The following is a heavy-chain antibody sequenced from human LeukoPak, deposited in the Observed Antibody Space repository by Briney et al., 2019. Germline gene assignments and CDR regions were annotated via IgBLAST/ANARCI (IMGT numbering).Heavy chain of an antibody. J-gene: IGHJ6*04. Sequence: GGSLRLSCAASGFTFSNYSMNWVRQAPGTGLEWVSYISGSSRTIYYADSVKGRFTISRDNAKNSLYLQMNSLRAEDTAVYYCAELGITMIGGVWGKGTTVTISS. V-gene: IGHV3-48*04. CDR2: ISGSSRTI. CDR1: GFTFSNYS. CDR3: AELGITMIGGV. D-gene: IGHD3-10*02.